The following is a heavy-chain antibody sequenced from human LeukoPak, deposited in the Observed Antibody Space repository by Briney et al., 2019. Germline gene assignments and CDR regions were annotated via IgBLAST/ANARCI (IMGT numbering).Heavy chain of an antibody. J-gene: IGHJ4*02. Sequence: GGSLRLSCAASGFSVSSNYMSWVRQPPGKGLEWVSFIYSGGSTYYADSVRGRFTISRDNSKNTLYLQMNSLRAEDSAVYYCARDLLGQYSGSGSYCRYWGQGTLVTVSS. CDR1: GFSVSSNY. CDR2: IYSGGST. D-gene: IGHD3-10*01. V-gene: IGHV3-66*01. CDR3: ARDLLGQYSGSGSYCRY.